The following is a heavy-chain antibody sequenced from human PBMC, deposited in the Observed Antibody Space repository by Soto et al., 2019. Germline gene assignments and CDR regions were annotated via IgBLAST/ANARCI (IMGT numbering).Heavy chain of an antibody. CDR2: INHSGST. CDR3: ARSYGGNSDDY. V-gene: IGHV4-34*01. J-gene: IGHJ4*02. D-gene: IGHD4-17*01. Sequence: PSETLSLTCTVSGGSISSYYWSWIRQPPGKGLEWIGEINHSGSTNYNPSLKSRVTISVDTSKNQFSLKLSSVTAADTAVYYCARSYGGNSDDYWGQGTLVTVSS. CDR1: GGSISSYY.